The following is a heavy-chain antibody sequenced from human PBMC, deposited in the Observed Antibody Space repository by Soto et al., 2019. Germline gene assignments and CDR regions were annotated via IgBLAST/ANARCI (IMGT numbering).Heavy chain of an antibody. D-gene: IGHD3-10*01. CDR2: ILHDGNNR. J-gene: IGHJ4*02. Sequence: QVQLVESGGGVVQPGGSLRLSCAASGFTFSNYILHWVRQAPGKGLGWVAMILHDGNNRYYADSVNGLFTISRDNSKSTLYLKVDSLRTEDTAVYYCARDAEHGNYCDLGYWGQGTLVTVSS. V-gene: IGHV3-30*14. CDR1: GFTFSNYI. CDR3: ARDAEHGNYCDLGY.